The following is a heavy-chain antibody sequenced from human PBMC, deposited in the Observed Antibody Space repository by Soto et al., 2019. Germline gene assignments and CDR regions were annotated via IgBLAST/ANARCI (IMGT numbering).Heavy chain of an antibody. CDR2: IIPILGIA. V-gene: IGHV1-69*04. CDR3: ARENYYYYYMDV. J-gene: IGHJ6*03. Sequence: SVKVSCRSSGGTFSSYTISWVRQAPGQGLEWMGRIIPILGIANYAQKFQGRVTITADESTSTAYMELSSLRSEDTAVYYCARENYYYYYMDVWGKGTTVTVSS. CDR1: GGTFSSYT.